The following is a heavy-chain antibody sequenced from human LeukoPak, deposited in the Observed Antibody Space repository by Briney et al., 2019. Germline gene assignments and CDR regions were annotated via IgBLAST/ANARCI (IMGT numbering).Heavy chain of an antibody. CDR3: ARYEVSLRGSSSWQNQFDY. CDR2: ISYDGSNK. V-gene: IGHV3-30-3*01. J-gene: IGHJ4*02. D-gene: IGHD6-13*01. CDR1: GFTFSSYW. Sequence: GGSLRLSCAASGFTFSSYWMSWVRQAPGKGLEWVAVISYDGSNKYYADSVKGRFTISRDNSKNTLYLQMNSLRAEDTAVYYCARYEVSLRGSSSWQNQFDYWGQGTLVTVSS.